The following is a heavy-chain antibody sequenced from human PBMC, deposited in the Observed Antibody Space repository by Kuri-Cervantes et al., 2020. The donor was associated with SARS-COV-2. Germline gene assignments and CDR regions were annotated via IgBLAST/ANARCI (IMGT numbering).Heavy chain of an antibody. CDR1: GFPFDNYA. CDR3: AKGTTTYTSPFDY. Sequence: GESLKISCAASGFPFDNYAMTWVRQAPGEGLEWVSTISGRGDNTYFAASVKGRFTISRDNSMNMMFLQMSSLRADDTAVYYCAKGTTTYTSPFDYWGRGTLVTVSS. J-gene: IGHJ4*02. V-gene: IGHV3-23*01. D-gene: IGHD1-14*01. CDR2: ISGRGDNT.